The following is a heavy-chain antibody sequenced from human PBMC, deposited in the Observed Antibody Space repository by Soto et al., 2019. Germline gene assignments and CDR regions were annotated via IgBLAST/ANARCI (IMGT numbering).Heavy chain of an antibody. J-gene: IGHJ5*01. CDR3: GRESWETWDYEAS. Sequence: QAQLQESGPGLVRPSATLSLTCTVSGGSMSSYRWSWIRQPAGKGLEWIGLLKTYGNTHYNPSLKRRVTVSVDTSRKQCFLTLRSVTAGDSAVNHCGRESWETWDYEASLGHGTPVTVSS. D-gene: IGHD1-7*01. CDR2: LKTYGNT. CDR1: GGSMSSYR. V-gene: IGHV4-4*07.